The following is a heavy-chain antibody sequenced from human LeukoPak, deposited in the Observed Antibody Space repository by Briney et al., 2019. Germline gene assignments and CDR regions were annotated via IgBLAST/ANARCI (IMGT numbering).Heavy chain of an antibody. CDR1: GFTFSSYG. CDR3: AKLLYCSGGSCTPDY. CDR2: ISYDRSNK. V-gene: IGHV3-30*18. D-gene: IGHD2-15*01. J-gene: IGHJ4*02. Sequence: GGSLRLSCAASGFTFSSYGMHWVRQAPGKGMEWVAVISYDRSNKYYADSVKGRFTISRDNSKNTLYLQMNSLRAEDTAVYYCAKLLYCSGGSCTPDYWGQGTLVTVSS.